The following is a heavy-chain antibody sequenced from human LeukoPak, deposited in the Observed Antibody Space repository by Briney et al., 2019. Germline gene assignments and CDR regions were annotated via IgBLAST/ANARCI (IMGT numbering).Heavy chain of an antibody. CDR2: INPSAAGT. J-gene: IGHJ4*02. Sequence: ASVKVSCKASGYTFTSYYMHWVRQAPGQGLEWMGIINPSAAGTSYAQKFQGRVTMTRDTSTSTVYMELSSLRSGDTAVYYCARASPTFDYWGQGTLVTVSS. CDR1: GYTFTSYY. CDR3: ARASPTFDY. V-gene: IGHV1-46*01.